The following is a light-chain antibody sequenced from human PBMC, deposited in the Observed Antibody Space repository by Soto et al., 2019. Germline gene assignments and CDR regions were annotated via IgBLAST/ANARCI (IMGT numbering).Light chain of an antibody. CDR2: EVS. CDR3: SSNAVGKNYG. J-gene: IGLJ1*01. V-gene: IGLV2-8*01. CDR1: SSDVGGYNY. Sequence: QSALTQPPSASGSPGQSVAISCTGTSSDVGGYNYVSWYQQHPGKAPKLMIYEVSERPSGVPDSFSGSKSGNTASLTVSGIQDEDEADYYCSSNAVGKNYGFGTGTKLTVL.